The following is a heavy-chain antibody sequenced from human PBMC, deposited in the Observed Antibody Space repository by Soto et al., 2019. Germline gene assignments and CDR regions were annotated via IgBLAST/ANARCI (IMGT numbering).Heavy chain of an antibody. J-gene: IGHJ5*02. CDR1: GGTFSSYT. Sequence: QVQLVQSGAEVKKPGSSVKVSCKASGGTFSSYTISWVRQAPGQGLEWMGRIIPILGIANYAQKFQGRVTITADKSTSTAYMELSSLRSEDTAVYYCARVAVAGTTAHDWFDPWGQGTLVTVSS. CDR2: IIPILGIA. CDR3: ARVAVAGTTAHDWFDP. V-gene: IGHV1-69*02. D-gene: IGHD6-19*01.